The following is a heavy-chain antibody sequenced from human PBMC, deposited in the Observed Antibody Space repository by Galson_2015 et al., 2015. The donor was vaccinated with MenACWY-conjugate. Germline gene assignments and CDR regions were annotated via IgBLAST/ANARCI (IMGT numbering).Heavy chain of an antibody. CDR3: ARAPYYYGSGSYYGGSFDY. J-gene: IGHJ4*02. Sequence: SLRLSCAASGFTFSSYAMHWVRQAPGKGLEWVAVISYDGSNKYYADSVKGRFTFSRDNSKNTLYLQMNSLRAEDTAVYYCARAPYYYGSGSYYGGSFDYWGQGTLVTVSS. V-gene: IGHV3-30*04. D-gene: IGHD3-10*01. CDR2: ISYDGSNK. CDR1: GFTFSSYA.